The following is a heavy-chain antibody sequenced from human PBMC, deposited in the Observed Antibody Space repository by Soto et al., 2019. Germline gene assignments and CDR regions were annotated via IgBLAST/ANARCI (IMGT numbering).Heavy chain of an antibody. Sequence: GGSLRLSCAASGCTFTNAGMNWVRPAPGKGLEWVGRIKSKADGGTTDYAEPVKGRFTISGDHSNNMVSLQMNSLKIEHATVCYSTTDSYRALKTVRFDFCGPGDQVTVS. D-gene: IGHD3-16*02. CDR2: IKSKADGGTT. J-gene: IGHJ4*01. V-gene: IGHV3-15*07. CDR1: GCTFTNAG. CDR3: TTDSYRALKTVRFDF.